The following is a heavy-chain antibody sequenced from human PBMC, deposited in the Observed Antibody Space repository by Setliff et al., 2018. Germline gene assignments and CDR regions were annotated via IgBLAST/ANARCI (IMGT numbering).Heavy chain of an antibody. CDR1: GLSYSNYW. Sequence: PGGSLRLSCTASGLSYSNYWVSWVRQAPGKGLEWVSSIGASGDRTYYADSVKGRFTISRDNSRNSLYLQMNSLRVEDTASYFCARDPNGDFVGAFDPWDQGILVTVSS. CDR2: IGASGDRT. D-gene: IGHD4-17*01. CDR3: ARDPNGDFVGAFDP. J-gene: IGHJ5*02. V-gene: IGHV3-23*01.